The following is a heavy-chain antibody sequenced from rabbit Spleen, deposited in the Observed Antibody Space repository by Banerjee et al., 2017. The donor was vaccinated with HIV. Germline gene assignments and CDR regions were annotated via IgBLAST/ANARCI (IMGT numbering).Heavy chain of an antibody. CDR3: ARAGEGGDGYLNL. J-gene: IGHJ4*01. Sequence: QEQLVESGGGLVQPGGSLKLSCKASGFDFSRYYMSWVRQAPGKGLEWIACIYVGSGGGTKYPSWAKGRFTISKTSSTTVTLQMASLTVADTATYFCARAGEGGDGYLNLWGQGTLVTVS. D-gene: IGHD5-1*01. CDR2: IYVGSGGGT. V-gene: IGHV1S45*01. CDR1: GFDFSRYYM.